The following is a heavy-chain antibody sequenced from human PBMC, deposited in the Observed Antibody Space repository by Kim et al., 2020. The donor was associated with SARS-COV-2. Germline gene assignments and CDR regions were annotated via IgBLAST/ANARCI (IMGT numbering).Heavy chain of an antibody. CDR1: GFTVSSNY. D-gene: IGHD1-26*01. J-gene: IGHJ3*02. V-gene: IGHV3-66*01. CDR2: IYSGGST. Sequence: GGSLRLSCVASGFTVSSNYMSWVRQAPGKGLEWVSVIYSGGSTYYADSVKGRFTISRDNSKNTLYLQMNSLRAEDTAVYYCARVLRVGSHAFDIWRQGTMVTVSS. CDR3: ARVLRVGSHAFDI.